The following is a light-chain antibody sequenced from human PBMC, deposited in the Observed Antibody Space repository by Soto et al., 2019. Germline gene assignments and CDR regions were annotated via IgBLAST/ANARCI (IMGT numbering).Light chain of an antibody. Sequence: EIVLTQSPGTLSLSPGERATLSCRASQSVSSNYVAWYQQKPGQAPRLLIYGASRRATGIPDRFSGSGSGTDFTLTISRLEPEDFAVYYCQQYGSSPRTFGQGTKVDIK. CDR1: QSVSSNY. CDR3: QQYGSSPRT. CDR2: GAS. V-gene: IGKV3-20*01. J-gene: IGKJ1*01.